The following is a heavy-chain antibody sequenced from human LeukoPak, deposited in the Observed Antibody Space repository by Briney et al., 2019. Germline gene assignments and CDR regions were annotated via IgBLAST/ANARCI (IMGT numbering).Heavy chain of an antibody. CDR1: GDSNSSSY. V-gene: IGHV4-4*07. D-gene: IGHD6-19*01. CDR2: IHTSGST. Sequence: SETLSLTCTVSGDSNSSSYWGWIRQPAGKGLEWIGRIHTSGSTYYSPSLKSRVTMSVDTSTNQFSLKLSSVTAADTAMYYCARVRLGRGLDYWGQGTLVTVSS. J-gene: IGHJ4*02. CDR3: ARVRLGRGLDY.